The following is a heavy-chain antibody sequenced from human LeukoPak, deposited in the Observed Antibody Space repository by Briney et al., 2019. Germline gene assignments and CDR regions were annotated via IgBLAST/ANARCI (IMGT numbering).Heavy chain of an antibody. J-gene: IGHJ4*02. CDR3: ARPAYPRHDSSGYYLE. CDR2: IKEDGSEK. D-gene: IGHD3-22*01. CDR1: GFTFSSYW. V-gene: IGHV3-7*01. Sequence: GGSLRLSCAASGFTFSSYWMSWVRQAPGKGLEWVVNIKEDGSEKYYMDSVKGRFTISRDNAKNSLYLQMNSLRAEDTAVYYCARPAYPRHDSSGYYLEWGQGTLVTVSS.